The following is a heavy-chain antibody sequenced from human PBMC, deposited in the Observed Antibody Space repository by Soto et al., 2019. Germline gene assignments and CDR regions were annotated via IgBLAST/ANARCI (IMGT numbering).Heavy chain of an antibody. CDR1: GGSISSYY. Sequence: SETLSLTCTVSGGSISSYYWSWIRQPPGKGLEWIGYIYYSGSTNYNPSLKSRVTISVDTSKNQFPLKLSSVTAADTAVYYCARALQLYDRSESYGTEVWGQRTTPTV. V-gene: IGHV4-59*01. CDR3: ARALQLYDRSESYGTEV. CDR2: IYYSGST. D-gene: IGHD3-22*01. J-gene: IGHJ6*02.